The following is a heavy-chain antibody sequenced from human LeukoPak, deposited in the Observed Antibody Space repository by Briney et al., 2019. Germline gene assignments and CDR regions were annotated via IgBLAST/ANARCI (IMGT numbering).Heavy chain of an antibody. V-gene: IGHV3-30*03. Sequence: PGRSLRLSCAASGFTFSSYGMHWVRQAPGKGLEWVAVISYDGSNKYYADSVKGRFTISRDNSKNTLYLQMNSLRAEDTAVYYCARELSPVVKYYFDDWGQGTLVTVSS. J-gene: IGHJ4*02. CDR2: ISYDGSNK. CDR1: GFTFSSYG. CDR3: ARELSPVVKYYFDD. D-gene: IGHD3-22*01.